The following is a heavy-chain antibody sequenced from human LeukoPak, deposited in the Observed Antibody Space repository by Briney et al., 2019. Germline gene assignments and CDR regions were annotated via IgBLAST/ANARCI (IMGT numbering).Heavy chain of an antibody. V-gene: IGHV3-23*01. Sequence: GGSLRLSCAASGFTFSNYAMNWVRQAPGKGLECVSSITFTGVTTYYADSVKGRFTISRDNSKNTLYLQMNSLRAEDTAVYYCARGRSSYYFDQWGQGTLVTVSS. J-gene: IGHJ4*02. CDR3: ARGRSSYYFDQ. CDR2: ITFTGVTT. CDR1: GFTFSNYA.